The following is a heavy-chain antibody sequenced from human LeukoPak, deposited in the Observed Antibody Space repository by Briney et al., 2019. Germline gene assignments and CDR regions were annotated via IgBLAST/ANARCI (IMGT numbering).Heavy chain of an antibody. CDR1: GFTLGSYS. Sequence: GGSLRLSCAASGFTLGSYSMNWVRQAPGKGLEWVSSISSSSSYIYYADSVKGRFTISRDNAKNSLYLQMNSLRAEDTAVYYCARAKGSCFDYWGQGTLVTVSS. J-gene: IGHJ4*02. CDR2: ISSSSSYI. CDR3: ARAKGSCFDY. V-gene: IGHV3-21*01.